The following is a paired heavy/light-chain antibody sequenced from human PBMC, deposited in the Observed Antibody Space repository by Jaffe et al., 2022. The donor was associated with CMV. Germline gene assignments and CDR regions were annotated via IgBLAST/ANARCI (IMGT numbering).Heavy chain of an antibody. Sequence: QGQLVQSGDEVKKPGASVKLSCQASGYSFTHYGITWVRQAPGQGLEWMGWISTYNGQTDYSRRLQDRVTMTTDTSTRTAYMELRSLRADDTAIFYCARYRSTDYDALDVWGQGTMVTVSS. CDR2: ISTYNGQT. V-gene: IGHV1-18*04. D-gene: IGHD5-12*01. CDR3: ARYRSTDYDALDV. J-gene: IGHJ3*01. CDR1: GYSFTHYG.
Light chain of an antibody. J-gene: IGKJ1*01. CDR1: QYISTY. CDR2: ATS. Sequence: DIQMTQSPSSLSASVGDRVTITCRANQYISTYLSWFQQKPGKAPNLLIYATSTLHSGVPSRFSGSKSGTDFTLTISSLQPEDSATYYCQQSYRTPRTFGQGTKVEIK. CDR3: QQSYRTPRT. V-gene: IGKV1-39*01.